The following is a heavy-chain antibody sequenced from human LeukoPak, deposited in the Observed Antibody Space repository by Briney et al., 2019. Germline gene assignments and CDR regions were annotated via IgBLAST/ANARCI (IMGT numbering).Heavy chain of an antibody. V-gene: IGHV1-18*01. CDR1: GYSFTSFG. CDR3: VRDLGVDTSMIFFDY. J-gene: IGHJ4*02. Sequence: AASVKVSCKASGYSFTSFGISWVRQAPGQGLAWMGWISAYNGNTKYVQKFQGRVTMTTDISTSTAYMELRSLRSDDTAVFYCVRDLGVDTSMIFFDYWGQGTLVTVSS. CDR2: ISAYNGNT. D-gene: IGHD5-18*01.